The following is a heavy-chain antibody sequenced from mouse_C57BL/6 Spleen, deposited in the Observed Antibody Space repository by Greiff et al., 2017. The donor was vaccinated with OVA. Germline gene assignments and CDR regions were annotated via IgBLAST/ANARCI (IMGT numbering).Heavy chain of an antibody. J-gene: IGHJ3*01. CDR2: IDPETGGT. Sequence: VKLQESGAELVRPGASVTLSCKASGYTFTDYEMHWVKQTPVHGLEWIGAIDPETGGTAYNQKFKGKAILTADKSSSTAYMELRSLTSEDSAVYYCTRFDHEGFAYWGQGTLVTVSA. CDR1: GYTFTDYE. CDR3: TRFDHEGFAY. V-gene: IGHV1-15*01.